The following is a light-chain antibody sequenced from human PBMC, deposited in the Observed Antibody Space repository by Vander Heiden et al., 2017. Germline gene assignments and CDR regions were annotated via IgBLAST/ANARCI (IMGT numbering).Light chain of an antibody. Sequence: DIQMTQSSSALSASVGDRVPITRRASQRISIYLTWYQQKPGKAPKLLIYAASSLQSGVPARFSGSGSGTDFTLTISSLQPEDFATYDCQQSYSTPLTFGGGTKVEIK. CDR2: AAS. J-gene: IGKJ4*01. CDR1: QRISIY. V-gene: IGKV1-39*01. CDR3: QQSYSTPLT.